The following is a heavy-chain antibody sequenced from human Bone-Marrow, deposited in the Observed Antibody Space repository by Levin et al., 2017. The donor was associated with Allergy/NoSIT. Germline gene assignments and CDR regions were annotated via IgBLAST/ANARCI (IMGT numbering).Heavy chain of an antibody. V-gene: IGHV3-15*01. CDR3: STLFGVIMTDAFDV. D-gene: IGHD3-3*01. Sequence: GGSLRLSCAASGSTFNNAWMSWVRQAPGKGPEWIGRIKRQAEGATTEYSAPAQGRFTILRDDSINTVYLELSSLQTEDTAMYYCSTLFGVIMTDAFDVWGQGTMVIVSS. CDR2: IKRQAEGATT. J-gene: IGHJ3*01. CDR1: GSTFNNAW.